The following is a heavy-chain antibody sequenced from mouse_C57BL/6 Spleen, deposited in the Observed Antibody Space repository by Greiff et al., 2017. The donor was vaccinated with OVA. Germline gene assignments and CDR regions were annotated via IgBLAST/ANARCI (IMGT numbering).Heavy chain of an antibody. V-gene: IGHV1-42*01. D-gene: IGHD1-1*01. CDR1: GYSFTGYY. CDR3: ALYYGYAMDY. J-gene: IGHJ4*01. Sequence: VQLKESGPELVKPGASVKISCKASGYSFTGYYMNWVKQSPEKSLEWIGEINPSTGGTTYNQKFKAKATLTVDKSSSTAYMQLKSLTSEDSAVYYCALYYGYAMDYWGQGTSVTVSS. CDR2: INPSTGGT.